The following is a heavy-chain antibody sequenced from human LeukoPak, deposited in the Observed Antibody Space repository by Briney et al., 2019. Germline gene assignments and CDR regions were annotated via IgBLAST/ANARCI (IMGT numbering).Heavy chain of an antibody. CDR2: IYYSGST. CDR1: GGSISSYY. J-gene: IGHJ5*02. V-gene: IGHV4-59*12. CDR3: AREFPIAARLWFDP. D-gene: IGHD6-6*01. Sequence: PSETLSLTCTVSGGSISSYYWSWIRQPPGKGLEWIGYIYYSGSTNYNPSLKSRVTISVDTSKNQFSLKLSSVTAADTAVYYCAREFPIAARLWFDPWGQGTLVTVSS.